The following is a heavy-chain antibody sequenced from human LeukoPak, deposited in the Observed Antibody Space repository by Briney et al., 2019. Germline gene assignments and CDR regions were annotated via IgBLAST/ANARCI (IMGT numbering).Heavy chain of an antibody. Sequence: PGGSLRLSCAASGFTFSSYAMSWVRQAPGKGLEWVSTVGRSGTDTYYADSVRGRFTISKDSSKNTLQMNSLSAEDTAIYYCVKHSGGVYGNSDSWGQGILVTVSS. J-gene: IGHJ4*02. CDR2: VGRSGTDT. CDR1: GFTFSSYA. D-gene: IGHD1-1*01. V-gene: IGHV3-23*01. CDR3: VKHSGGVYGNSDS.